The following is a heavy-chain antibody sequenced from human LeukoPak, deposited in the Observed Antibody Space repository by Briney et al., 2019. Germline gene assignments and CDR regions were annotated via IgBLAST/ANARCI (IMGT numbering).Heavy chain of an antibody. V-gene: IGHV5-51*01. J-gene: IGHJ4*02. CDR1: GYSFISYW. CDR3: ARQDSSSWYNAY. D-gene: IGHD6-13*01. CDR2: IYPGDSDT. Sequence: GESLKISCKCSGYSFISYWIAWVRQLPGKGLEWMGIIYPGDSDTRYSPSFQCQVTISADKSISTAYLQWSSLKASDTAIYYCARQDSSSWYNAYWGQGTLVTVSS.